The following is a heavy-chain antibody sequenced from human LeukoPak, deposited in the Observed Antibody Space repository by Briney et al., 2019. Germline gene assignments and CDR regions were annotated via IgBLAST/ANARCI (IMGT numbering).Heavy chain of an antibody. Sequence: PSETLSLTCTVSGGSISSYYWSWIRQPPGKGLEWIGYIYYSGSTNYNPSLKSRVTISVDTSKNQFSLKLSSVTAADTAVYYCASVGSYYYDSSGPSNAFDIWGQGTMVTVSS. J-gene: IGHJ3*02. CDR1: GGSISSYY. D-gene: IGHD3-22*01. V-gene: IGHV4-59*01. CDR3: ASVGSYYYDSSGPSNAFDI. CDR2: IYYSGST.